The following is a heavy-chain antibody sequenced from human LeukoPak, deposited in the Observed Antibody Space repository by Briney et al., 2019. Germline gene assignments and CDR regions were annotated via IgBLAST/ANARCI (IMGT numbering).Heavy chain of an antibody. Sequence: PSETLSLTCAVYGGSFSGYYWSWIRQPPGKGLEWIGEINHSGSTNYNPSLKSRVTISVDTSKNQSSLKLSSVTAADTAVYYCARIQTVAAPPSYYYYGMDVWGQGTTVTVSS. V-gene: IGHV4-34*01. D-gene: IGHD6-6*01. CDR3: ARIQTVAAPPSYYYYGMDV. J-gene: IGHJ6*02. CDR2: INHSGST. CDR1: GGSFSGYY.